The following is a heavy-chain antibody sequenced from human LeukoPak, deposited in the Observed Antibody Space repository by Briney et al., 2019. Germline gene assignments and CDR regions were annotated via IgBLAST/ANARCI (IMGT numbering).Heavy chain of an antibody. D-gene: IGHD2-8*01. CDR3: ARSGTKTNGFDY. Sequence: NTSETLSLTCSVWGGSISTYYWSWIPQPPGKGREGIGYIYYSGSTNYSPSLQSRVTISVATSRNQFSLRLSSVTASDTAMYYCARSGTKTNGFDYWGQGTLVTVSS. V-gene: IGHV4-59*01. J-gene: IGHJ4*02. CDR2: IYYSGST. CDR1: GGSISTYY.